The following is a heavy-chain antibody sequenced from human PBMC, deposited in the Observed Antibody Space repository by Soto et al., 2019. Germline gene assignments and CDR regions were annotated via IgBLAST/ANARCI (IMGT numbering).Heavy chain of an antibody. CDR1: GFTFSNAG. CDR2: IKSKTDGGTT. J-gene: IGHJ4*02. D-gene: IGHD3-22*01. CDR3: TTEGGYYDSSNDY. V-gene: IGHV3-15*01. Sequence: PGGSLRLSGAASGFTFSNAGISWVRQAPWKGLEWVGRIKSKTDGGTTDYAAPVKGRFTISRDDSKNTLYLQMNSLKTEDTAVYYCTTEGGYYDSSNDYFGQGTLVTVCS.